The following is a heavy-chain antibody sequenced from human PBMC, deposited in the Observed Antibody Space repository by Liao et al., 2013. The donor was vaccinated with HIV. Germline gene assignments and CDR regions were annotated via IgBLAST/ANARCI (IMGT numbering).Heavy chain of an antibody. J-gene: IGHJ5*02. CDR3: ARDAYFDWDNWFDP. V-gene: IGHV4-34*01. Sequence: QVQLQESGPGLVKPSETLSLTCAVYGGSFSGYYWSWIRQPPGKGLEWIGEINHSGGTNYNPSLKGRVTISIDTSKNQFSLKLSSVTAADTAVYYCARDAYFDWDNWFDPWGQGTLVTVSS. D-gene: IGHD3-9*01. CDR2: INHSGGT. CDR1: GGSFSGYY.